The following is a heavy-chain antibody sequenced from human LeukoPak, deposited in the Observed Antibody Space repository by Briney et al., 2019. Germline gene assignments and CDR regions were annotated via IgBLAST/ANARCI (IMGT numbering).Heavy chain of an antibody. V-gene: IGHV4-34*01. D-gene: IGHD3-10*01. CDR1: GGSFSGYY. CDR2: INHSGST. CDR3: ARVPTRRFSAMVRGLTRMIDY. J-gene: IGHJ4*02. Sequence: SETLSLSCAVYGGSFSGYYWSWIRQPPGKGLEWIGEINHSGSTNYNPSLKSRVTISVDTSKNQFSLKLSSVTAADTAVYYCARVPTRRFSAMVRGLTRMIDYWGQGTLVTVSS.